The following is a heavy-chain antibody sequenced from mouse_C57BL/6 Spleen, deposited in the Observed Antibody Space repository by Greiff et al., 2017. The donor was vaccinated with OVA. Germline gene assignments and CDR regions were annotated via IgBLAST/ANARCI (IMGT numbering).Heavy chain of an antibody. CDR3: ARALTGYYFDY. CDR2: ISSGSSTI. V-gene: IGHV5-17*01. D-gene: IGHD4-1*01. CDR1: GFTFSDYG. Sequence: EVHLVESGGGLVKPGGSLKLSCAASGFTFSDYGMHWVRQAPEKGLEWVAYISSGSSTIYYAATVKGRFTISRDNAKNTLFLQMTSLRSEDTAMYYCARALTGYYFDYWGQGTTLTVSS. J-gene: IGHJ2*01.